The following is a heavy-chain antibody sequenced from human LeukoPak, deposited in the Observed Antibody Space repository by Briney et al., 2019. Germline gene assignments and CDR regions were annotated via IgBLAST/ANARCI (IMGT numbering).Heavy chain of an antibody. CDR3: ARDRIAVAGRGHYYYYGMDV. V-gene: IGHV3-7*01. CDR2: IKQDGSEK. J-gene: IGHJ6*02. CDR1: GFTFSSYW. Sequence: GVSLRLSCAASGFTFSSYWMSWVRQAPGKGLEWVANIKQDGSEKYYVDSVKGRFTISRDNAKNSLYLQMNSLRAEDTAVYYCARDRIAVAGRGHYYYYGMDVWGQGTTVTVSS. D-gene: IGHD6-19*01.